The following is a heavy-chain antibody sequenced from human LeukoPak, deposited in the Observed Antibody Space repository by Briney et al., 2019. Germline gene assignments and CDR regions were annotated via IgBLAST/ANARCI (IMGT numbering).Heavy chain of an antibody. CDR1: RFAFSNYG. J-gene: IGHJ4*02. D-gene: IGHD3-22*01. Sequence: PGGSLRLSCAVSRFAFSNYGMSWVRQAPGKGLEWVSAISGSGGSTYYADSVKGRFTISRDNSKNTLYLQMNSLRAEDTALYYCAKSSYYDTSGSYREYYFDYWGQGALDTVSS. CDR3: AKSSYYDTSGSYREYYFDY. V-gene: IGHV3-23*01. CDR2: ISGSGGST.